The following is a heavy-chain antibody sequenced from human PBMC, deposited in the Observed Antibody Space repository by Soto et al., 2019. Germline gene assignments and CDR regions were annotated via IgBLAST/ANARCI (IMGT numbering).Heavy chain of an antibody. CDR3: ARAGILAAVDD. D-gene: IGHD6-13*01. Sequence: EVQLVESGGGLVQPGGSLRLSCAASGFTFSSYWMSWVRQAPGKGLEWVANIKQDGSKKNYVDSVKGRFTISRDNAKSSLSLQMNSLRAEDTAVYYCARAGILAAVDDWGQGTLVTVSS. J-gene: IGHJ4*02. CDR2: IKQDGSKK. V-gene: IGHV3-7*01. CDR1: GFTFSSYW.